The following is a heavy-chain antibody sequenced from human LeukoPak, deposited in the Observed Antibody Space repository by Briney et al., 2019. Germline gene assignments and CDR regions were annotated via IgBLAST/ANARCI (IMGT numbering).Heavy chain of an antibody. CDR1: GFTFSTYN. V-gene: IGHV3-21*01. J-gene: IGHJ4*02. D-gene: IGHD1-26*01. Sequence: GGSLRLSCAASGFTFSTYNMNWLRRAPGKGLEWVSSITSGETYIYYADSVKGRFTISRDNAKNSLYLQMNSLRAEDTAVYYCARNSGCDYWGQGTLVTVSS. CDR2: ITSGETYI. CDR3: ARNSGCDY.